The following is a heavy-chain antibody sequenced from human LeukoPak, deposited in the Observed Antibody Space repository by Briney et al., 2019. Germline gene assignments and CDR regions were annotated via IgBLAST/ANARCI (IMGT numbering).Heavy chain of an antibody. V-gene: IGHV1-69*01. CDR1: GGTFSSYA. J-gene: IGHJ6*03. D-gene: IGHD3-3*01. CDR3: ARVFLEWLLYGPHYYYYYYMDV. Sequence: VASVKVSCKASGGTFSSYAISWVRQAPGQGLEWMGGITPIFGTANYAQKFQGRVTITADESTSTAYMELSSLRSEDTAVYYCARVFLEWLLYGPHYYYYYYMDVWGKGTTVTVSS. CDR2: ITPIFGTA.